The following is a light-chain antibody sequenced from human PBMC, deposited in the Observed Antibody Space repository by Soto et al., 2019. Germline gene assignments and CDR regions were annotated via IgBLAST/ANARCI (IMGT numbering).Light chain of an antibody. CDR1: QSIGSW. J-gene: IGKJ3*01. V-gene: IGKV1-5*01. CDR2: DAS. Sequence: DIQMTQSPSTLSASVGDRVTITCRASQSIGSWMAWYQQKPGKAPKVLIYDASSLESGVPSRFSGSGSGTEFTLTISSLQHDDFATYYCQQYNRYSTFGPGTKVDIK. CDR3: QQYNRYST.